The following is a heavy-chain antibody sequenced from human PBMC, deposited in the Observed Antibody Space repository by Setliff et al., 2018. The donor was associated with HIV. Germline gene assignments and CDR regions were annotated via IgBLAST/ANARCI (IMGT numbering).Heavy chain of an antibody. CDR2: IYSSGNT. J-gene: IGHJ4*02. CDR1: GVSINSGNYY. Sequence: LSLTCTVSGVSINSGNYYWGWIRQPAGKRLEWIGRIYSSGNTNYNPSLKSRVTISADTSKNQFSLRLKSVTAAETAVYYCARGGDGYNPGGGTFDHWGQGTLVTV. D-gene: IGHD1-1*01. V-gene: IGHV4-61*02. CDR3: ARGGDGYNPGGGTFDH.